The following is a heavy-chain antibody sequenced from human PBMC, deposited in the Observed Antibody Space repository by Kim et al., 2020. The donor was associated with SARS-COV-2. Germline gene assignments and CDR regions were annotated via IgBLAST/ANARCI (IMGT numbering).Heavy chain of an antibody. CDR3: ARQTEFYFDY. Sequence: DTRYSPSSQGQVTISADKSINTAYLQWSRLKASDTAMYFCARQTEFYFDYWGQGTLLTVSS. J-gene: IGHJ4*02. V-gene: IGHV5-51*01. CDR2: DT.